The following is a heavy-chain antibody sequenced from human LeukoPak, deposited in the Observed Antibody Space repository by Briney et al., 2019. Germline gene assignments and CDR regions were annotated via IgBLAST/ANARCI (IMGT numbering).Heavy chain of an antibody. V-gene: IGHV3-21*01. D-gene: IGHD1-7*01. CDR2: ISRASESI. J-gene: IGHJ5*02. CDR3: ARGATDTTRWFDP. Sequence: GGSLRLSCEASGFNFNTYSMAWVRQALGKGLEWVSIISRASESIFYADSVKGRFTISRDNAKNSLYLQMNGLRAEDTAAYYCARGATDTTRWFDPWGPGTLVTVSS. CDR1: GFNFNTYS.